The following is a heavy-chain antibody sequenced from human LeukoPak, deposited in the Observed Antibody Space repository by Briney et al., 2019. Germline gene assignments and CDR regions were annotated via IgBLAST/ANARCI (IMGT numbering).Heavy chain of an antibody. CDR3: ARQEDCSGGSCYSFIWFDP. Sequence: SVKVTCKASGGTFSSYAISWVRQAPGQGLEWMGRIIPIFGIANYAQKFQGRVTITADKSTSTAYMELSSLRSEDTAVYYCARQEDCSGGSCYSFIWFDPWGQGTLVTVSS. CDR2: IIPIFGIA. D-gene: IGHD2-15*01. CDR1: GGTFSSYA. V-gene: IGHV1-69*04. J-gene: IGHJ5*02.